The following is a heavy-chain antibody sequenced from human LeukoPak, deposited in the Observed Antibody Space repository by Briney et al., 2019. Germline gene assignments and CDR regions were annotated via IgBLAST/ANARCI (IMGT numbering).Heavy chain of an antibody. CDR1: GYTFTSYA. V-gene: IGHV7-4-1*02. CDR2: INTNTGNP. Sequence: ASVKVSCKASGYTFTSYAMNWVRQAPGQGLEWMGWINTNTGNPTYAQGFTGRFVFSLDTSVSTAYLQISSLKAEDTAVYYCARDGPGIAAAGSHYYYYYGMDVWGQGTTVTVSS. J-gene: IGHJ6*02. D-gene: IGHD6-13*01. CDR3: ARDGPGIAAAGSHYYYYYGMDV.